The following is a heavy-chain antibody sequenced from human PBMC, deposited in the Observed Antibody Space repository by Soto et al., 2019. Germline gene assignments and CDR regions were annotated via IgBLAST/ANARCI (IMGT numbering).Heavy chain of an antibody. CDR2: INAGNGNT. J-gene: IGHJ5*02. Sequence: QVQLVQSGAEVKKPGASVKVSCKASGYTFTSYAMHWVRQAPGQRLEWMGWINAGNGNTNYSQKFQGRVTITRDTSASTAYMELSSLRSEDTAVYYCASGENFDPWGQGTLVTVSS. CDR1: GYTFTSYA. V-gene: IGHV1-3*01. CDR3: ASGENFDP.